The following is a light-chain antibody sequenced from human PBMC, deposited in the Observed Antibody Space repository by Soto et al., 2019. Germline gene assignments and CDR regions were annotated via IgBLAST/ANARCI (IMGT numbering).Light chain of an antibody. CDR3: QQLSSYPLT. CDR2: SAS. Sequence: DIQLTQSPSVLSASVGDTVTITCRASQALSNYLACYQQKPGKAPDLLFYSASTLQSGVPSRFSGSESETEFSLTIRALQPEDFATYYCQQLSSYPLTFGGGTKVDIK. CDR1: QALSNY. J-gene: IGKJ4*01. V-gene: IGKV1-9*01.